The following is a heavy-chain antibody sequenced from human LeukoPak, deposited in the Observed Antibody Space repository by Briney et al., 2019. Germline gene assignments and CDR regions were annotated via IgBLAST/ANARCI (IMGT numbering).Heavy chain of an antibody. Sequence: SETLSLTCAVSGYSISSGYYWGWIRQPPGKGLEWIGSIYHSGSTYYNPSLKSRVTISVDTSKNQFSLKLSSVTAADTAVYYCARDALNDAFDIWGQGTMVTVSS. CDR3: ARDALNDAFDI. CDR2: IYHSGST. CDR1: GYSISSGYY. J-gene: IGHJ3*02. V-gene: IGHV4-38-2*02.